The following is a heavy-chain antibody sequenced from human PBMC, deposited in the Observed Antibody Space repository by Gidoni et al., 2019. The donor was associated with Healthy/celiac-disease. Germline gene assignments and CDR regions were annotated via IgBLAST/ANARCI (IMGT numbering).Heavy chain of an antibody. Sequence: QVQLVQSGAEVKKPGASVKVPCKASGSTFPSYGISWVRQAPGQGLEWMGWISAYNGNTNYAQKLQGRVTMTTDTSTSTAYMELRSLRSDDTAVYYYARDPEDYGDYGGFDYWGQGTLVTVSS. D-gene: IGHD4-17*01. CDR1: GSTFPSYG. CDR2: ISAYNGNT. V-gene: IGHV1-18*01. J-gene: IGHJ4*02. CDR3: ARDPEDYGDYGGFDY.